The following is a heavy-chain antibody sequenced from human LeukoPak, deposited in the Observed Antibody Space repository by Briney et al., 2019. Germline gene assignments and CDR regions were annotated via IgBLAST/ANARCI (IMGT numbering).Heavy chain of an antibody. J-gene: IGHJ3*02. CDR1: GYTLTELS. CDR3: ATRPGIAAAGNDAFDI. D-gene: IGHD6-13*01. Sequence: ASVKVSCKVSGYTLTELSMHWVRQAPGKGLEWMGGFDPEDGETIYAQKFQGRVTMTEDTSTDTAYMELSSLRSEDTAVYYCATRPGIAAAGNDAFDIWGQGTMVTVSS. V-gene: IGHV1-24*01. CDR2: FDPEDGET.